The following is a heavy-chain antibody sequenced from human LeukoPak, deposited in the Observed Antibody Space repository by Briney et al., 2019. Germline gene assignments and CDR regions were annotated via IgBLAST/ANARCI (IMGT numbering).Heavy chain of an antibody. Sequence: SETLSLTCTVSGGSISSYYWSWIRQPPGKGLEWIGYIYYSGSTNYNPSLKSRVTISVDTSKNQFSLKLSSVTAADTAVYYCARSMVGATRFDYWGQGTLVTVPS. CDR1: GGSISSYY. CDR3: ARSMVGATRFDY. D-gene: IGHD1-26*01. V-gene: IGHV4-59*01. CDR2: IYYSGST. J-gene: IGHJ4*02.